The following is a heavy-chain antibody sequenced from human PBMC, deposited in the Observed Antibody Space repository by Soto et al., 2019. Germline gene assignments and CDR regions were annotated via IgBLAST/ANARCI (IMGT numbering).Heavy chain of an antibody. CDR1: GYTFTSYY. D-gene: IGHD3-3*01. V-gene: IGHV1-46*01. J-gene: IGHJ6*02. CDR3: ASPLNYDFWSGYPSRYYYGMDV. Sequence: ASVKVSCKASGYTFTSYYMHWVRQAPGQGLERMGIINPSGGSTSYAQKFQGRVTMTRDTSTSTVYMELSSLRSEDTAVYYCASPLNYDFWSGYPSRYYYGMDVWGQGTTVTVSS. CDR2: INPSGGST.